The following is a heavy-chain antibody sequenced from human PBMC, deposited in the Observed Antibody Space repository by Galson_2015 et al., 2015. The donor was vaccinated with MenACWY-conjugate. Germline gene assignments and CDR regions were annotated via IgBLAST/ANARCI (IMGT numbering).Heavy chain of an antibody. V-gene: IGHV1-3*01. CDR2: INPANGKT. J-gene: IGHJ4*02. CDR3: VRESHVVVPAVLLGGYGDY. Sequence: SVKVSCKASGYTFTTYAMHWVRQAPGQRLEWMGWINPANGKTKYSQNFQGRLTFTRDTSATTVYMELSSLRSEDTAMFYCVRESHVVVPAVLLGGYGDYWGQGTLVADSS. CDR1: GYTFTTYA. D-gene: IGHD2-15*01.